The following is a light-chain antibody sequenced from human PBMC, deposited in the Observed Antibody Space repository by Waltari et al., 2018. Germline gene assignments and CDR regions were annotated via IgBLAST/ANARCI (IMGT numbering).Light chain of an antibody. CDR2: DAS. Sequence: EIVLTQSPATLSLSPGERATLSCKASQSINNYLVWYQQKAGQAPRLLINDASYRATGIPARFSGSGSGTEFTLTISSLEPEDFAVYYCQQRSNWPWTFGQGTKVE. CDR1: QSINNY. CDR3: QQRSNWPWT. J-gene: IGKJ1*01. V-gene: IGKV3-11*01.